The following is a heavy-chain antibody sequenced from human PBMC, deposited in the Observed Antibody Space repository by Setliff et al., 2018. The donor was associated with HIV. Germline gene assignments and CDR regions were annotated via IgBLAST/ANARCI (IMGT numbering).Heavy chain of an antibody. Sequence: PGGSLSLSCAASGFTFVSCAMNWVRQAPGKGLEWVSSITGGGVTTYYADSVKGRFTISRDNSKNTLYLQMNSLRDEDTAIYYCAKAVRYGGYSYFYYGFDVWGQGTTVTVSS. CDR2: ITGGGVTT. CDR3: AKAVRYGGYSYFYYGFDV. V-gene: IGHV3-23*01. D-gene: IGHD2-2*03. CDR1: GFTFVSCA. J-gene: IGHJ6*02.